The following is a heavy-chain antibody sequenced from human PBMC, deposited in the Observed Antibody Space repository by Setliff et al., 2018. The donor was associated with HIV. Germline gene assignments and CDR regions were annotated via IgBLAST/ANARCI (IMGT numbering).Heavy chain of an antibody. CDR3: GRGPHIVGAPRAVIDY. CDR2: IFNNGTI. D-gene: IGHD1-26*01. V-gene: IGHV4-34*01. CDR1: GVSFSGYS. J-gene: IGHJ4*02. Sequence: SETLSLTCAVYGVSFSGYSWSWIRQPPGKGLEWIGEIFNNGTINCNPYLKSRVALSIDTFKSQISLNMTSLTTADTAIYYCGRGPHIVGAPRAVIDYWAQGKPVTVSS.